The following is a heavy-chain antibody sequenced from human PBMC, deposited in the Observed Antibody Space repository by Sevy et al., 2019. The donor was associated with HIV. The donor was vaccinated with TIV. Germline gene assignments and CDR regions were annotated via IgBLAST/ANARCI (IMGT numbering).Heavy chain of an antibody. CDR3: ARTSTIVRGVKYYYYYYGMDV. CDR2: IYYSGST. V-gene: IGHV4-39*01. J-gene: IGHJ6*02. D-gene: IGHD3-10*01. CDR1: GGSISSSSYY. Sequence: SETLSLTCTVSGGSISSSSYYWGWIRQPPGKGLEWIGSIYYSGSTYYNPSLKSRVTISVDTSKNQFSLKLSSVTAADTAVYYCARTSTIVRGVKYYYYYYGMDVWGQGTTVTVSS.